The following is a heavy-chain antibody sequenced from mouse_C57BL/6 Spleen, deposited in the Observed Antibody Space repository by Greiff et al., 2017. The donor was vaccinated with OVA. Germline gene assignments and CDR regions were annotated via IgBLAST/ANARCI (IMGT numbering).Heavy chain of an antibody. CDR3: ARPYSNYVGFDY. CDR1: GYTFTSYW. Sequence: QVQLQQSGAELVKPGASVKMSCKASGYTFTSYWITWVKQRPGQGLEWIGDIYPGSGSTNYNEKFKSKATLTVDTSSSTAYMQLSSLTSEDSAVYCCARPYSNYVGFDYWGQGTTLTVSS. CDR2: IYPGSGST. D-gene: IGHD2-5*01. J-gene: IGHJ2*01. V-gene: IGHV1-55*01.